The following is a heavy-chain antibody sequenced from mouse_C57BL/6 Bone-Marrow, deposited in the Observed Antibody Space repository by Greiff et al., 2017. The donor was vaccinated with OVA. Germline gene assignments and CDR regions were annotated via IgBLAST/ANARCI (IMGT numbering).Heavy chain of an antibody. CDR1: GFTFSSYA. CDR3: ARVPLAMDY. Sequence: EVHLVESGGGLVKPGGSLKLSCAASGFTFSSYAMSWVRQTPEKRLEWVATISDGGSYTYYPDNVKGRFTISRDNAKNNLYLQMSHLKSEDTAMYYCARVPLAMDYWGQGTSVTVSS. CDR2: ISDGGSYT. V-gene: IGHV5-4*01. J-gene: IGHJ4*01. D-gene: IGHD2-14*01.